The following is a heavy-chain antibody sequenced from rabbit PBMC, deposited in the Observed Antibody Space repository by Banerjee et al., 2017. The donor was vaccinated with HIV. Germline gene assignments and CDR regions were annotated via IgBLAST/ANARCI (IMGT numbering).Heavy chain of an antibody. J-gene: IGHJ4*01. Sequence: QSLEESGGDLVKPGASLTLTCTASGFSFSSSYYMCWVRQPPGKGLEWIACIHASSSDRTYYASWAKGRFTISKTSSTTVTLQMTSLTAADTATYFCAREDYAGYGFFNLWGPGTLVT. V-gene: IGHV1S40*01. CDR2: IHASSSDRT. CDR3: AREDYAGYGFFNL. CDR1: GFSFSSSYY. D-gene: IGHD7-1*01.